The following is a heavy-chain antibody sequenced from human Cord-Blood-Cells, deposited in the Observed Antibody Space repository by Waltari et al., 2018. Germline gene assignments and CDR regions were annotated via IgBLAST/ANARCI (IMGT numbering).Heavy chain of an antibody. CDR2: IYHSGST. V-gene: IGHV4-38-2*02. CDR3: ARDSIAARPVGAFDI. CDR1: GYSLRSGYY. J-gene: IGHJ3*02. D-gene: IGHD6-6*01. Sequence: QVQLQESGPGLVKPSETLSLTCAVSGYSLRSGYYWGWNRQPPGKGLEWIGSIYHSGSTYYNPSLKSRVTISVDTSKNQFSLKLSSVTAADTAVYYCARDSIAARPVGAFDIWGQGTMVTVSS.